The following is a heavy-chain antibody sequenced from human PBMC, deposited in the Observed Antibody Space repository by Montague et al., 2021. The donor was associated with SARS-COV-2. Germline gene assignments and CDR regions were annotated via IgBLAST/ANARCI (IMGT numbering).Heavy chain of an antibody. CDR1: GGSITNYY. D-gene: IGHD2-2*01. J-gene: IGHJ4*02. CDR2: IFPSGST. CDR3: ARGGTRDIVLVPSALDY. V-gene: IGHV4-4*08. Sequence: SETLSLTCTVSGGSITNYYWNWIRQPPGKGLEWIGYIFPSGSTKYNPSLKSRVTMSVDTSKNQFSLKLFSVTTADTAVYYCARGGTRDIVLVPSALDYWGRGIPVTVSS.